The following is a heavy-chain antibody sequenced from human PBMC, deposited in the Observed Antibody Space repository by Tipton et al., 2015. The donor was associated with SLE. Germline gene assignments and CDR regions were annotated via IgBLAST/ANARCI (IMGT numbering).Heavy chain of an antibody. J-gene: IGHJ3*02. Sequence: TLSLTCTVSGGSISSYYWSWIRQPAGKGLEWIGRIYTSGTTNYNPSLKGRVTMSIDTSKNQFSLRLSSVTAADTAVYYGARRDVDTAMVDAFDIWGQGTMVTVSS. CDR3: ARRDVDTAMVDAFDI. D-gene: IGHD5-18*01. V-gene: IGHV4-4*07. CDR1: GGSISSYY. CDR2: IYTSGTT.